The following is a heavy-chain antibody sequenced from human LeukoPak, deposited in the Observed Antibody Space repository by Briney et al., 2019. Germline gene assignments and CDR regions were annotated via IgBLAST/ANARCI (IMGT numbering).Heavy chain of an antibody. D-gene: IGHD3-16*02. CDR2: IYSGGST. Sequence: GGSLRLSCAASGFTVSSNYMSWVRQAPGKGLEWVSVIYSGGSTYYADSVKGRFTISKDNSKNTLYLQMNSLRAEDTAVYYCARGRVWGSYRLGAFDIWGQGTMVTVSS. J-gene: IGHJ3*02. CDR3: ARGRVWGSYRLGAFDI. CDR1: GFTVSSNY. V-gene: IGHV3-53*01.